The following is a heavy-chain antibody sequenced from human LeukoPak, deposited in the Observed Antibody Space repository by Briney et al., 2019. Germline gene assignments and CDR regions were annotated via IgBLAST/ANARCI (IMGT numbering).Heavy chain of an antibody. CDR2: IYTSGST. J-gene: IGHJ4*02. Sequence: SETLSLTCTVSGGSISSGSYYWSWIRQPAGKGLEWIGRIYTSGSTNYNPSLKSRVTLSVDTSKNQFSLKLSSVTAADTAVYYCAREVRVRNYYDSSGYYSPFDYWGQGTLVTVSS. CDR1: GGSISSGSYY. CDR3: AREVRVRNYYDSSGYYSPFDY. V-gene: IGHV4-61*02. D-gene: IGHD3-22*01.